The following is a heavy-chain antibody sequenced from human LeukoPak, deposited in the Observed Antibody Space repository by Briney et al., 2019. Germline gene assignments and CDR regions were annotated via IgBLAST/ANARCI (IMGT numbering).Heavy chain of an antibody. D-gene: IGHD6-13*01. Sequence: PSETLSLTCTLSGGSISSYYWSWIRQPPGKGLEWIGYIYYSGSTNYNPSLKSRVTISVDTSKNQFSLKLSSVTAADTAVYYCASQIMSSSRQAFDYWGQGTLVTVSS. CDR2: IYYSGST. CDR1: GGSISSYY. J-gene: IGHJ4*02. V-gene: IGHV4-59*01. CDR3: ASQIMSSSRQAFDY.